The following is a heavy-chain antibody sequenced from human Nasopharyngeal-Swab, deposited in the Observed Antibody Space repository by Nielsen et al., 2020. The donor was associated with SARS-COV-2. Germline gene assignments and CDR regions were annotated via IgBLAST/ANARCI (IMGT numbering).Heavy chain of an antibody. Sequence: SETLSLTCTVSGGSISSYYWSWIRQPPGKGLEWIGYIYYSGSTNYNPSLKSRVTISVDTSKNQFSLKLSSVTAADTAVYYCARVRRELPNFDYWGQGTLVTVSS. V-gene: IGHV4-59*01. D-gene: IGHD1-26*01. J-gene: IGHJ4*02. CDR3: ARVRRELPNFDY. CDR2: IYYSGST. CDR1: GGSISSYY.